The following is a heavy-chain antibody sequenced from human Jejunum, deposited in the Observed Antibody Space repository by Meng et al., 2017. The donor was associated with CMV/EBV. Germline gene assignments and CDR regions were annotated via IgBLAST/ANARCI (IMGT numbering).Heavy chain of an antibody. J-gene: IGHJ3*02. CDR1: SESISSSDYY. D-gene: IGHD5-18*01. CDR3: AREGYRGGAFDI. Sequence: VYSESISSSDYYWGWIRQPPGKGLDWIGNIYYNGRTYYSPSLKSRVTISMDTSKNQFSLKLSSVTAADTTVYFCAREGYRGGAFDIWDQGTMVTVSS. CDR2: IYYNGRT. V-gene: IGHV4-39*07.